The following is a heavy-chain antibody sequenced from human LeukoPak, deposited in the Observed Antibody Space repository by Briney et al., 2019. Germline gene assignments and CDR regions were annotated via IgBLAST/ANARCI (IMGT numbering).Heavy chain of an antibody. V-gene: IGHV4-59*01. Sequence: SETLSLTCTVSGVSISSYYWTWIRQSPGKGLEWIGYIYYTGNTNYHPSLKSRVTISVDTSKNQFSLRLSSVTAADTAVYYCARVRWVGQQLVPLYYFDYWGQGTLVTVSS. D-gene: IGHD6-13*01. CDR2: IYYTGNT. CDR3: ARVRWVGQQLVPLYYFDY. CDR1: GVSISSYY. J-gene: IGHJ4*02.